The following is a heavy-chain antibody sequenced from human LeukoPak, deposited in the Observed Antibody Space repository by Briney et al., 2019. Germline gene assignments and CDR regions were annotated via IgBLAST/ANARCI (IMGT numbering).Heavy chain of an antibody. CDR2: ISAYNGNT. D-gene: IGHD4-17*01. Sequence: ASVKVSCKASGGTFSSYAISWVRQAPGQGLEWMGWISAYNGNTNYAQKLQGRVTMTTDTSTSTAYMELRSLRSDGTAVYYCARVAVGGVTVTTDYYYGMDVWGQGTTVTVSS. CDR3: ARVAVGGVTVTTDYYYGMDV. J-gene: IGHJ6*02. CDR1: GGTFSSYA. V-gene: IGHV1-18*01.